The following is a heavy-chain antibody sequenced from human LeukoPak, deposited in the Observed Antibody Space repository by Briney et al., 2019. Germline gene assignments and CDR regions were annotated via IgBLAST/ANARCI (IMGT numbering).Heavy chain of an antibody. CDR1: GFTFSSYW. CDR2: IKQDGSEK. V-gene: IGHV3-7*01. J-gene: IGHJ4*02. CDR3: ARGRYYYDSSGYYYFDY. Sequence: GGSLRLSCAASGFTFSSYWMSWVRRAPGKGLEWVANIKQDGSEKYYVDSVKGRFTISRDNAKNSLYLQMNSLRAEDTAVYYCARGRYYYDSSGYYYFDYWGQGTLVTVSS. D-gene: IGHD3-22*01.